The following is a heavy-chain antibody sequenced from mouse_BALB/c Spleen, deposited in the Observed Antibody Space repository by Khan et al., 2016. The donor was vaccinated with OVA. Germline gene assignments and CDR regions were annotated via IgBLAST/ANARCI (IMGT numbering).Heavy chain of an antibody. D-gene: IGHD2-4*01. CDR2: IWSDGST. V-gene: IGHV2-6-1*01. CDR3: ARQPYYHYKLMDY. J-gene: IGHJ4*01. Sequence: VQLQESGPGLVAPSQSLSITCTISGFSLTNYGVHWVRQPPGKGLEWLVVIWSDGSTTYNSALKSRLTISKDISKSQVFLNMNSLQSEDTADYVCARQPYYHYKLMDYWGQGTSVTVSA. CDR1: GFSLTNYG.